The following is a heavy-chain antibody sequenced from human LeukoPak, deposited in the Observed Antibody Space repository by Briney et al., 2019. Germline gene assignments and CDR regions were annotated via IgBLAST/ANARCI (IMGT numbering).Heavy chain of an antibody. J-gene: IGHJ4*02. D-gene: IGHD1-7*01. CDR2: ISGSGGST. V-gene: IGHV3-23*01. CDR3: AAKGSGTPPY. CDR1: GFTFSGYA. Sequence: GGSLRLSCAASGFTFSGYAMSWVRQAPGKGLEWFSAISGSGGSTYYADSVKGRFTISRDNSKNTLYLQMNSLRAEDTAVYYCAAKGSGTPPYWGQGTLVTVSS.